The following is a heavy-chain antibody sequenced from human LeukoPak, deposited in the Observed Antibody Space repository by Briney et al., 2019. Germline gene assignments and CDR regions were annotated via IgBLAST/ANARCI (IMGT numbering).Heavy chain of an antibody. CDR3: ARDVRSPMVRGVVFDF. Sequence: ASVKVSCKASGYTFTGFYIHWVRQAPGQGLEWMGWINPNSGGTKYAQRFQGRVTMTRDTSISTAYMELGSLRSDDTAVYYCARDVRSPMVRGVVFDFWGQGTVVTVSS. J-gene: IGHJ4*02. CDR2: INPNSGGT. V-gene: IGHV1-2*02. D-gene: IGHD3-10*01. CDR1: GYTFTGFY.